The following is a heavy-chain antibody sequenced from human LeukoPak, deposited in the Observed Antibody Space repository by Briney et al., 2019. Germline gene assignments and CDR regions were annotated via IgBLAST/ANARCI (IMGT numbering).Heavy chain of an antibody. CDR1: GGSFSGYY. D-gene: IGHD2-2*01. V-gene: IGHV4-34*01. Sequence: SETLSLTCAVYGGSFSGYYWSWIRQPPGKGLEWIGEINHSGSTNYNPSLKSRVTISVDTSKNQFSLKLSSVTAADTAVYYCARGHCSSTSRYVFSVDYWGQGILVTVSS. CDR2: INHSGST. CDR3: ARGHCSSTSRYVFSVDY. J-gene: IGHJ4*02.